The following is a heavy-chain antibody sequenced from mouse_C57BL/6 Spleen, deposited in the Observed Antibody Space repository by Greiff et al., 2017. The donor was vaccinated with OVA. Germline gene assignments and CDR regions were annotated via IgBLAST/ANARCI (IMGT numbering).Heavy chain of an antibody. CDR1: GFSLTSYG. Sequence: QVQLKESGPGLVQPSQSLSITCTVSGFSLTSYGVHWVRQSPGKGLEWLGVIWRGGSTDYNAAFMSRLSITKDNSKSQVFFKMNSLQADDTAIYYCAKNSGSNYLYYFDYWGQGTTLTVSS. J-gene: IGHJ2*01. D-gene: IGHD2-5*01. CDR2: IWRGGST. V-gene: IGHV2-5*01. CDR3: AKNSGSNYLYYFDY.